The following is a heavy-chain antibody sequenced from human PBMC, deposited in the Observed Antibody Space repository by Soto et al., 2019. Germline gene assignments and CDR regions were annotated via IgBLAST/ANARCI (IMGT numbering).Heavy chain of an antibody. D-gene: IGHD2-15*01. CDR3: ARDVVVVAATVYRNNWFDP. CDR2: IYHSGST. V-gene: IGHV4-38-2*02. CDR1: GYSISSGYY. J-gene: IGHJ5*02. Sequence: TSETLSLTCAVSGYSISSGYYWGWIRQPPGKGLEWIGSIYHSGSTYYNPSLKSRVTISVDTSKNQFSLKLSSVTAADTAVYYCARDVVVVAATVYRNNWFDPWGQGTLVTVSS.